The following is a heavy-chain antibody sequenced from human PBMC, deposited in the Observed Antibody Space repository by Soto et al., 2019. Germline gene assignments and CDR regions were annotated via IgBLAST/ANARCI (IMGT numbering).Heavy chain of an antibody. D-gene: IGHD1-26*01. CDR2: MSYDGSNE. Sequence: QVQLVESGGGVVQPGRSLRLSCAASGFTFSHYAMHWVSQAPGKGLEWVALMSYDGSNEYYADSVKGRFTISRDNSKNTLYLQMNILRAQDTAVYYCAKDGSHNFDYWGQGTLVTVSS. J-gene: IGHJ4*02. V-gene: IGHV3-30*18. CDR1: GFTFSHYA. CDR3: AKDGSHNFDY.